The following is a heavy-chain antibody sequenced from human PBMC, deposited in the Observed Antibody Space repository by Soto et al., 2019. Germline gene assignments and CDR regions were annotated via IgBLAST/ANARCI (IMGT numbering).Heavy chain of an antibody. CDR1: GFSFSSYG. CDR3: AGASGWKFDY. CDR2: VDADGRGT. Sequence: GGSLRLSCAASGFSFSSYGMHWVRQAPGTGLVWVSRVDADGRGTTYAGSVKGRFSISRDNAKNTVSLQMNNLRAEDTAVYYCAGASGWKFDYWGMGVLVTVSS. J-gene: IGHJ4*02. V-gene: IGHV3-74*01. D-gene: IGHD1-1*01.